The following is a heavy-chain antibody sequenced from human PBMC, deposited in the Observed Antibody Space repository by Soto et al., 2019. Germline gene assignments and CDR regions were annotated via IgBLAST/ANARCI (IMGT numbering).Heavy chain of an antibody. CDR2: ISYSGST. Sequence: PSETLSLACTVSGGSISSSKNYWGWIRQPPGKGLEWIGTISYSGSTYYNPSLNGRVIISVDTSKNQFSLRLRSVTAADTAVYYCARPEYEKIGHDYSGPGSLVTVS. D-gene: IGHD6-6*01. CDR1: GGSISSSKNY. CDR3: ARPEYEKIGHDY. J-gene: IGHJ4*02. V-gene: IGHV4-39*07.